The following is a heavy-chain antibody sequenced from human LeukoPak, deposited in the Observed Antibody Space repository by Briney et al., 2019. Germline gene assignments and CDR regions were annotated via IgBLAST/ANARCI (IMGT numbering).Heavy chain of an antibody. V-gene: IGHV3-30*02. CDR2: IRYDGRNK. CDR3: ARDLQPPGIAAADPPDY. CDR1: GFTFSSYG. D-gene: IGHD6-13*01. J-gene: IGHJ4*02. Sequence: HAGGSLRLSCAASGFTFSSYGMHWVRQAPGKGLEWVTFIRYDGRNKYYADSVKGRFTVFRDSSENTVYLQLNSLTTEDTAVYYCARDLQPPGIAAADPPDYWGQGTLVTVSS.